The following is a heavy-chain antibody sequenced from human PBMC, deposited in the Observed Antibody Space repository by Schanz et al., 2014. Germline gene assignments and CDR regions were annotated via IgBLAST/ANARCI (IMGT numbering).Heavy chain of an antibody. CDR3: VRVPSRDVSFDL. CDR2: IRPDNGHT. D-gene: IGHD3-16*01. V-gene: IGHV1-18*01. J-gene: IGHJ2*01. CDR1: GYTFNNYTYV. Sequence: QVQLIQSGAEVKKPGASVKVSCKASGYTFNNYTYVMIWVRQAPGQGLEWLGWIRPDNGHTTYSQKVRDRVIFTTDTSANTAYMELRSLRSDDTAHYYCVRVPSRDVSFDLWGRGTLVTVSS.